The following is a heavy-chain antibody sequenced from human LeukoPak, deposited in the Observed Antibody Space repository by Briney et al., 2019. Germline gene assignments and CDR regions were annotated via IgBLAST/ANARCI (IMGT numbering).Heavy chain of an antibody. J-gene: IGHJ5*02. CDR1: GFTFSSYA. V-gene: IGHV3-23*01. D-gene: IGHD3-10*01. CDR2: ISGSGGST. Sequence: GGSLRLSCAASGFTFSSYAMSWVRQAPGKGLEWVSAISGSGGSTYYADSVKGRFTISRDNSKNTLYLQMNSLRAEVTAIYYCAKDLNYYGSGSYVSWFDPWGQGTLVTVSS. CDR3: AKDLNYYGSGSYVSWFDP.